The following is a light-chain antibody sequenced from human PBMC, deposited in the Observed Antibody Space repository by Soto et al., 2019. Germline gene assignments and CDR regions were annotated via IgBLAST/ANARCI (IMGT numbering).Light chain of an antibody. Sequence: QSALTQPRSVSGSPGQSVTISCTGTSSDVGAYNYVSWYQQHPGKAPKLIIYDVSKRPPGVPDRFSGSKSGNTASLTIPGLQADDEADYYCCSYAGSYTLWVFGGGTKLTVL. CDR2: DVS. V-gene: IGLV2-11*01. CDR1: SSDVGAYNY. CDR3: CSYAGSYTLWV. J-gene: IGLJ3*02.